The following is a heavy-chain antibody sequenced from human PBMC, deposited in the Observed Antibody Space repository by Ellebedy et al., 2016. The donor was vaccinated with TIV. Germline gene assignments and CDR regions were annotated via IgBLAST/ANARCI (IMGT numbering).Heavy chain of an antibody. CDR3: ARYDSYGGLFDL. V-gene: IGHV4-4*02. J-gene: IGHJ4*02. CDR2: IYHSGGT. Sequence: MPSETLSLTCAVSGGSISSNNWWSWVRQPPGQGLEWIGEIYHSGGTNYNPSLKSRLTISVDKSTNQFSLKLRSVTAADTAVYYCARYDSYGGLFDLWGQGTLVTVSS. D-gene: IGHD4-23*01. CDR1: GGSISSNNW.